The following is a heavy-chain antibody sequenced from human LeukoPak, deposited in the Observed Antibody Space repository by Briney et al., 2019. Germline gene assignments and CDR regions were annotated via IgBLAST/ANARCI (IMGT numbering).Heavy chain of an antibody. D-gene: IGHD3-10*01. Sequence: GGSLRLSCPASGFTFDNYGMNWVRQAPGKGLEWVSGINWNGGSTGYADSVKGRFTIPRDNAKNSLYLQMNSLRAEDTAVYYCARTTKEQHGLLWFGPLDYWGQGTLVTVSS. CDR1: GFTFDNYG. V-gene: IGHV3-20*04. CDR2: INWNGGST. CDR3: ARTTKEQHGLLWFGPLDY. J-gene: IGHJ4*02.